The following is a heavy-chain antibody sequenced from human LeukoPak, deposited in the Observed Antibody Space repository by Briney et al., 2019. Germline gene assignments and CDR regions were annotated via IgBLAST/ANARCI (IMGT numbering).Heavy chain of an antibody. CDR1: VFTFTHYA. V-gene: IGHV3-23*01. D-gene: IGHD3-9*01. CDR2: ITGSDECT. J-gene: IGHJ4*02. Sequence: GVPLRLPCIASVFTFTHYAMMWLRHARGKALEWVTAITGSDECTYYGHSVKPRFTIYRDNSKNTVYLQVNSLRGEDTAVYYCAKWGYYDILTGYYDPDYWGQGTLVTVSS. CDR3: AKWGYYDILTGYYDPDY.